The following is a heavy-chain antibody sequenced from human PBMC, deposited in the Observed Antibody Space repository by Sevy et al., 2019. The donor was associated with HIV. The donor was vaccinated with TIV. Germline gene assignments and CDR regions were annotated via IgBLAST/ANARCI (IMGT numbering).Heavy chain of an antibody. CDR1: GFIFSNYP. D-gene: IGHD4-17*01. Sequence: GGSLRLSCAASGFIFSNYPIHWVRQAPGKGLEWISYISNSGTAMYYSDSVRGRFTISRDNARRSLYLQMNSLRAEDTAVYYCARDLPPSATTVPHFDCWGQGTLVTVSS. CDR3: ARDLPPSATTVPHFDC. J-gene: IGHJ4*02. CDR2: ISNSGTAM. V-gene: IGHV3-48*03.